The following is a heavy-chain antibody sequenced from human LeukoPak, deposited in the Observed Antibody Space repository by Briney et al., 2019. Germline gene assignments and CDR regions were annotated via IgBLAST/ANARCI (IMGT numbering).Heavy chain of an antibody. D-gene: IGHD3-22*01. J-gene: IGHJ4*02. V-gene: IGHV1-8*01. CDR3: ARGLYYYDSSGYFSDY. CDR2: MSPNSGNT. CDR1: GYTFTSYD. Sequence: ASVKVSCKASGYTFTSYDINWVRQATGQGLEWMGWMSPNSGNTGYAQKFQGRVTMTRNTSISTAYMELSSLRSEDTAVYYCARGLYYYDSSGYFSDYWGQGTLVTVSS.